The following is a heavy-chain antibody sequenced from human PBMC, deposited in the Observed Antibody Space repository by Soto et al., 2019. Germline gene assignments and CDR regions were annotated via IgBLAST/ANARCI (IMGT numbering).Heavy chain of an antibody. CDR3: ARDAIEGRYSYGYYYYGMDV. CDR1: GFTFTNAG. D-gene: IGHD5-18*01. V-gene: IGHV3-30-3*01. Sequence: PGGSLRLSCAASGFTFTNAGINWVRQAPGKGLEWVAVISYDGSNKYYADSVKGRFTISRDNSKNTLYLQMNSLRAEDTAVYYCARDAIEGRYSYGYYYYGMDVWGQGTTVTVSS. CDR2: ISYDGSNK. J-gene: IGHJ6*02.